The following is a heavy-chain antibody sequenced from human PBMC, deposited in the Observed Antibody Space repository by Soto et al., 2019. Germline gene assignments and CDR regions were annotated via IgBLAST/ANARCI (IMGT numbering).Heavy chain of an antibody. Sequence: EVQLVESGGGLIQPGGSLRLSCAVSGFTVSNNYMSWVRQAPGKGLEGVSVIYSGGYTAYGDSVKGRFTISRDNSKNTLHLQTNTPSAGDPAGSSCATQPGGGGYWGQGTLVTVPS. CDR2: IYSGGYT. D-gene: IGHD3-16*01. V-gene: IGHV3-53*01. J-gene: IGHJ4*02. CDR1: GFTVSNNY. CDR3: ATQPGGGGY.